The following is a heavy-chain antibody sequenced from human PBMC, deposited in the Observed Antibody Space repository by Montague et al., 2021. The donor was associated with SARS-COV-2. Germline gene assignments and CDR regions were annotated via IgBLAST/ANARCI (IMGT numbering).Heavy chain of an antibody. V-gene: IGHV4-34*01. CDR2: INYGGST. J-gene: IGHJ4*02. Sequence: SETLSLTCAVYGGPFSDYHWTWIRQSPGEGLEWIGQINYGGSTKYNPSLKSRVTISIDTSKNQLSLKLTSVTAADTAVYYCARGAPGYWGQGTLVTVSS. D-gene: IGHD1-1*01. CDR1: GGPFSDYH. CDR3: ARGAPGY.